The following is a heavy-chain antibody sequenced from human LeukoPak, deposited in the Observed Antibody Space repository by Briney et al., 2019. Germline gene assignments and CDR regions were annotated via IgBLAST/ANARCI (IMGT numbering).Heavy chain of an antibody. CDR2: IYYSGTT. CDR1: GGSITTSDYY. Sequence: PSETLSLTCSGSGGSITTSDYYWGWIRQPPGKGLEWIGSIYYSGTTYYNPSLKSRVTMSLDTSKNQFSLKVTSVTAADTAVYYCAKNLRGSPGAFDLWGQGTMVTFSS. V-gene: IGHV4-39*01. D-gene: IGHD5-12*01. J-gene: IGHJ3*01. CDR3: AKNLRGSPGAFDL.